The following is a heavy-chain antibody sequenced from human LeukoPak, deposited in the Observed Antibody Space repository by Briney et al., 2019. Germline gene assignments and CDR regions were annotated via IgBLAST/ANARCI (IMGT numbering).Heavy chain of an antibody. Sequence: GGSLRLSCTVSGYTFGDYALTWFRQAPGKGLEWVGLIRTKTYDEATEYAASVKGRFNFSRDDSNSIAHLQMNSLKTEDTAVYYCSRGLRFPDVWGKGTTVTVSS. CDR2: IRTKTYDEAT. J-gene: IGHJ6*04. D-gene: IGHD3-3*01. CDR1: GYTFGDYA. V-gene: IGHV3-49*03. CDR3: SRGLRFPDV.